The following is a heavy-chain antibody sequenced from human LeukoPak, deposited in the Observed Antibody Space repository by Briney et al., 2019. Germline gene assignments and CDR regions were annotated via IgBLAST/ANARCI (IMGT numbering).Heavy chain of an antibody. CDR1: GGSISSYY. CDR3: ARDLVGATYYYYGMDV. D-gene: IGHD1-26*01. J-gene: IGHJ6*02. Sequence: SETLSLTCTVSGGSISSYYWSWIRQPPGKGLEWIGYIYHSGSTDYNPSLKSRVTISVDTSKSQFSLKLTSVTAADTAVYYCARDLVGATYYYYGMDVWGQGTTVTVSS. CDR2: IYHSGST. V-gene: IGHV4-59*01.